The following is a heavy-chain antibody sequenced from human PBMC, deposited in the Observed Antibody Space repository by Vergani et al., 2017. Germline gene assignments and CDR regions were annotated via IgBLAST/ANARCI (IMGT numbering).Heavy chain of an antibody. D-gene: IGHD2-2*01. CDR2: IYTSGST. J-gene: IGHJ4*02. Sequence: QVQLQESGPGLVKPSQTLSLTCTVSGGSISSGSYYWNWIRQPAGKGLEWIGRIYTSGSTNYNPSLKSRVTMSVDTSKNQFSLKLSSVTAADTAVYYCARDKRGYCSSTSCYAPFGYWGQGTLVTVSS. CDR1: GGSISSGSYY. V-gene: IGHV4-61*02. CDR3: ARDKRGYCSSTSCYAPFGY.